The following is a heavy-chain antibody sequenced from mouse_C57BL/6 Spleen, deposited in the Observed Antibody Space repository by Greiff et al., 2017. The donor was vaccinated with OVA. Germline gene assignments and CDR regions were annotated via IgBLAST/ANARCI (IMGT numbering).Heavy chain of an antibody. D-gene: IGHD3-2*02. CDR3: ARGGTAQAVFDY. J-gene: IGHJ2*01. CDR2: IDPSDSYT. Sequence: QVQLQQPGAELVMPGASVKLSCKASGYTFTSYWMHWVKQRPGQGLEWIGEIDPSDSYTNYNQKFKGKSTLTVDKSYSTAYMQLSSLTPEDSAVYDCARGGTAQAVFDYWGQGTTLTVSS. V-gene: IGHV1-69*01. CDR1: GYTFTSYW.